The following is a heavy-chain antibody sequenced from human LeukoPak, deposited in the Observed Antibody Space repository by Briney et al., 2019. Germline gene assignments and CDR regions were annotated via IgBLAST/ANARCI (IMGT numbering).Heavy chain of an antibody. V-gene: IGHV3-23*01. Sequence: GGSLRLSRAASGFTFSSYSMNWVRQAPGKGLEWVSVISGSGGRIYYADSVKGRFTISRDNSKNTLYLQMNSLRAEDTAVYYCVKDRFGSGCGLFDYWGQGTLVTVSS. CDR1: GFTFSSYS. CDR2: ISGSGGRI. D-gene: IGHD3-3*01. CDR3: VKDRFGSGCGLFDY. J-gene: IGHJ4*02.